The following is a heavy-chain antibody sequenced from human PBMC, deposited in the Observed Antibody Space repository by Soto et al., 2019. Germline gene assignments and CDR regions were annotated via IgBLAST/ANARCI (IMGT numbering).Heavy chain of an antibody. CDR1: GYTFTSYF. D-gene: IGHD3-16*01. CDR3: ARGGYYDNVWGKLSHYGLDK. J-gene: IGHJ6*02. Sequence: ASVKVSCKASGYTFTSYFISWVRQAPGQGLEWMGWISAYNGNTNYAQKLQGRVTMTTDTSTSTAYMELRSLRSDDTAVYYCARGGYYDNVWGKLSHYGLDKWGQGTSVTVSS. V-gene: IGHV1-18*01. CDR2: ISAYNGNT.